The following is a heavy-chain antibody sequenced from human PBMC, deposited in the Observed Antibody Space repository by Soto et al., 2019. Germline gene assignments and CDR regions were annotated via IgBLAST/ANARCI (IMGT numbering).Heavy chain of an antibody. D-gene: IGHD1-26*01. J-gene: IGHJ6*02. CDR1: GYSFTSYW. V-gene: IGHV5-10-1*01. CDR3: ARHVRSGSYDYYYYGMDV. Sequence: GESLKISCKGSGYSFTSYWISWVRQMPGKGLEWMGRIDPSDSYTNYSPSFQGHVTISADKSISTAYLQWSSLKASDTAMYYCARHVRSGSYDYYYYGMDVWGQGTTVTVSS. CDR2: IDPSDSYT.